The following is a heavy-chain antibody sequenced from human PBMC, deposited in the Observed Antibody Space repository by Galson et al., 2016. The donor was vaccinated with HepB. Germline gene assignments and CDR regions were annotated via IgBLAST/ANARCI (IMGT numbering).Heavy chain of an antibody. Sequence: SETLSLTCAVSGGSISSSNWWRWVRQPTGKGLEWIGAIYHSGSTNYNPSLKSRVTISVDKSKNQFSLKLSSVTAADTAVYYCARDSTPTPPRYYYYGMDVWGQGTTVTVSS. D-gene: IGHD4-23*01. CDR1: GGSISSSNW. V-gene: IGHV4-4*02. CDR2: IYHSGST. CDR3: ARDSTPTPPRYYYYGMDV. J-gene: IGHJ6*02.